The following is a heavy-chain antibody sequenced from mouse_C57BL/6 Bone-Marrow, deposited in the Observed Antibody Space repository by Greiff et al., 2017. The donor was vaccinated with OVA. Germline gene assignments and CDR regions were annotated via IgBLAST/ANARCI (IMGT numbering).Heavy chain of an antibody. Sequence: EVQLVESGGGLVKPGGSLKLSCAASGFTFSSYAMSWVRQTPEKRLEWVATISDGGSYTYYPDNVKGRFTISRDNAKNNLYLQLSHLKSEDTAMYYCARDGIYYGAMDYWGQGTSVTVSS. CDR2: ISDGGSYT. CDR1: GFTFSSYA. D-gene: IGHD2-1*01. J-gene: IGHJ4*01. V-gene: IGHV5-4*01. CDR3: ARDGIYYGAMDY.